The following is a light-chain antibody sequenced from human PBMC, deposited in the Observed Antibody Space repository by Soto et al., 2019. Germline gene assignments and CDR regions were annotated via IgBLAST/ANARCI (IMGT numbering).Light chain of an antibody. Sequence: DVQMTQSPSSVSASVGDTVTIVCGASQDINKWLAWYQPKQGLAPNXVIYTASRLHGGGPSRFRVSASGTNFTLTISSLQPEDGATYYGQQGNSFPLTFGGGTKVDI. CDR2: TAS. CDR1: QDINKW. CDR3: QQGNSFPLT. V-gene: IGKV1-12*01. J-gene: IGKJ4*01.